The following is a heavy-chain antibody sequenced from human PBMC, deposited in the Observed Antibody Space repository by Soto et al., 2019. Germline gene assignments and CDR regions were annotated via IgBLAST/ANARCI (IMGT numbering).Heavy chain of an antibody. D-gene: IGHD4-17*01. CDR1: GFTVSSNY. CDR2: IYSGGST. CDR3: ARASSDYGDYGGVYYYYYMDV. J-gene: IGHJ6*03. V-gene: IGHV3-66*01. Sequence: GGSLRLSCAASGFTVSSNYMSWVRQAPGKGLEWVSVIYSGGSTYYADSVKGRFTISRDNSKNTLYLQMNSLRAEDTAVYYCARASSDYGDYGGVYYYYYMDVRGKGTTVTVS.